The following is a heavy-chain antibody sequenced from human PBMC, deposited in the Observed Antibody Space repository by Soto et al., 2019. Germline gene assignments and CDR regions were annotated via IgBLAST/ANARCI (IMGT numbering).Heavy chain of an antibody. Sequence: GGSLRLSCAASGFTFSTYSMNWVRQAPGKGLEWVSSISSSGTYIHYADSLKGRFTISRDNAKSSLYLQMISLRAEDTAVYYCARDPSDCSSTSCWGYYALDVWGQGTTVTVSS. J-gene: IGHJ6*02. CDR1: GFTFSTYS. CDR2: ISSSGTYI. D-gene: IGHD2-2*01. V-gene: IGHV3-21*01. CDR3: ARDPSDCSSTSCWGYYALDV.